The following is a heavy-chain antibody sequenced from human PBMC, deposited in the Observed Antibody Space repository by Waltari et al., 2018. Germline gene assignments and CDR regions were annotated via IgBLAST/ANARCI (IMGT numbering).Heavy chain of an antibody. Sequence: QVQLQESGPGLVKPSETLSLTCTVSGGSISSYYWSWIRQPPGKGLEWIGYIYARGSTHYNPSLKSRVTISVDTSKNQFSLKLSSVTAADTAVYYCARAGIAAAGTRDYYYYYYMDVWGKGTTVTVSS. J-gene: IGHJ6*03. CDR1: GGSISSYY. V-gene: IGHV4-4*09. CDR2: IYARGST. D-gene: IGHD6-13*01. CDR3: ARAGIAAAGTRDYYYYYYMDV.